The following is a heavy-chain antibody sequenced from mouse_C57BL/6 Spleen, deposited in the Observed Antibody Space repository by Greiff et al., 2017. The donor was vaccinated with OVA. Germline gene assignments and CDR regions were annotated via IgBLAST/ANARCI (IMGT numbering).Heavy chain of an antibody. Sequence: VQLQESGAELVRPGTSVKVSCKASGYAFTNYLIEWVKQRPGQGLEWIGVINPGSGGTNYNEKFKGKATLTADKSSSTAYMQLSSLTSEDSAVYFCARWAGPHYFDYWGQGTTLTVSS. CDR2: INPGSGGT. D-gene: IGHD3-3*01. V-gene: IGHV1-54*01. J-gene: IGHJ2*01. CDR1: GYAFTNYL. CDR3: ARWAGPHYFDY.